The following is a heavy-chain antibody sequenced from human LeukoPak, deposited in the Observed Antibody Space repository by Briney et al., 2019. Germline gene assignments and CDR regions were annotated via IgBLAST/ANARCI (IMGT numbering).Heavy chain of an antibody. V-gene: IGHV1-69*04. CDR3: ARGGEMATIYFDY. D-gene: IGHD5-24*01. CDR1: GGTFSSYA. J-gene: IGHJ4*02. CDR2: IIPIVGIV. Sequence: GASVKVSCKASGGTFSSYAISWVRQAPGQGLEWMGTIIPIVGIVNYAQKFQGRVTITADKSTSTAYMELSSLRSEDTAVYYCARGGEMATIYFDYWGQGTLVTVSS.